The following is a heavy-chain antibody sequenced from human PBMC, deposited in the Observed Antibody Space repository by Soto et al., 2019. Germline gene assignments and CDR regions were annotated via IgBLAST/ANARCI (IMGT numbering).Heavy chain of an antibody. CDR2: IYYSGST. CDR3: ARFWGNYENYFDY. D-gene: IGHD3-16*01. CDR1: GGSISSSSYY. J-gene: IGHJ4*02. Sequence: LSLTCTVSGGSISSSSYYWGWIRQPPGKGLEWIGSIYYSGSTYYNPSLKSRVTISVDRSKNQFSLNLSSVTAADTAVYYCARFWGNYENYFDYWGQGTLVTVSS. V-gene: IGHV4-39*07.